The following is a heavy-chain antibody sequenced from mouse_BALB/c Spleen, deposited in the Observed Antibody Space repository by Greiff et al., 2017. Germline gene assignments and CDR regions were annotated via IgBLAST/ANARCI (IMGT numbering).Heavy chain of an antibody. CDR2: IWSGGST. V-gene: IGHV2-2*02. J-gene: IGHJ3*01. CDR1: GFSLTSYG. Sequence: VKVEESGPGLVQPSQSLSITCTVSGFSLTSYGVHWVRQSPGKGLEWLGVIWSGGSTDYNAAFISRLSISKDNSKSQVFFKMNSLQANDTAIYYCARGRFAYWGQGTLVTVSA. CDR3: ARGRFAY.